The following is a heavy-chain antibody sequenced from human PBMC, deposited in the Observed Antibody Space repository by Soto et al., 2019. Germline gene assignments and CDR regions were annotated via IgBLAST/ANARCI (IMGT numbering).Heavy chain of an antibody. CDR1: GATFSTYA. D-gene: IGHD3-22*01. V-gene: IGHV1-69*13. Sequence: SVKVSCKSSGATFSTYAISWLRQAPGHGLEWMGGIIPIFGTANYAQKFQGRVTITADESTSTAYMELSSVRSEDTDVYYCARSARVTYDSSGYYFDYWGQGTLVTVSS. J-gene: IGHJ4*02. CDR3: ARSARVTYDSSGYYFDY. CDR2: IIPIFGTA.